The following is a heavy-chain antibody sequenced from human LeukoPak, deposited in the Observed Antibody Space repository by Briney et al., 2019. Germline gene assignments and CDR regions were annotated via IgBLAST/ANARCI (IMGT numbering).Heavy chain of an antibody. CDR1: RFTLCTYG. J-gene: IGHJ4*02. CDR2: LKQDGSQE. V-gene: IGHV3-7*01. D-gene: IGHD3-3*01. Sequence: GGALRLSCAASRFTLCTYGMSWVRQAPGQGLERVAHLKQDGSQEYYVDSVKGRFTISRDSAKNSLYLQMNSLRAEDTAVYYCARGVPYDSWSGPHYSDYWGQGTLVTVSS. CDR3: ARGVPYDSWSGPHYSDY.